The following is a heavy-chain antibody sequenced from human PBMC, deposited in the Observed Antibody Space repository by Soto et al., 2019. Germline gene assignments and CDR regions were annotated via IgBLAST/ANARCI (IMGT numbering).Heavy chain of an antibody. CDR2: ISAYNGNT. D-gene: IGHD3-3*01. J-gene: IGHJ4*02. V-gene: IGHV1-18*01. CDR1: GYTFTSYG. Sequence: ASVKVSCKASGYTFTSYGISWVRQAPGQGLEWMGWISAYNGNTNYAQKLQGRVTMTTDTSTSTAYMELRSLRSDDTAVYYCGRALKKYYDFWSGYFNQSDYWGQGTLVTVSS. CDR3: GRALKKYYDFWSGYFNQSDY.